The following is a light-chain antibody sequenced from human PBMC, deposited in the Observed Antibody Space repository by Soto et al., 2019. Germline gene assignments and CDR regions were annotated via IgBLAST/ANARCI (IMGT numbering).Light chain of an antibody. V-gene: IGKV3-20*01. Sequence: EIVLTQSPGTLSLSPGERATLSCRASQSVSSSSLAWYQQKPGQAPRLLIYGASSRATGFPDRFSGSGSGTDFTLTISRLEPEDFAVYYCQQYGSSPWTFGQGTKVEIK. CDR2: GAS. CDR3: QQYGSSPWT. CDR1: QSVSSSS. J-gene: IGKJ1*01.